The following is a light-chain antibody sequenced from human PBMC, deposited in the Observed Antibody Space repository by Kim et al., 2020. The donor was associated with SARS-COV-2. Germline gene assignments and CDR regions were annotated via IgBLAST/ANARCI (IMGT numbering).Light chain of an antibody. CDR1: QSVSSSY. Sequence: EIVMTQSPATLSLSPGERATLSCRASQSVSSSYLSWYQQKPGQAPRLLIYGASTRATGIPARFSGSGSGTDFTLTISSLQPEDFAVYYCQQDYKLPPTFGGGTKVDIK. CDR3: QQDYKLPPT. V-gene: IGKV3D-7*01. CDR2: GAS. J-gene: IGKJ4*01.